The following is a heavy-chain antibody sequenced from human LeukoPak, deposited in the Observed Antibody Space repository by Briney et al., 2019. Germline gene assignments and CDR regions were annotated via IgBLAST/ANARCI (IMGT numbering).Heavy chain of an antibody. CDR2: TYPGDSNT. CDR1: GYSFTNNW. CDR3: VRSPACSSGTCYPNWFDP. Sequence: GESLKISCKGSGYSFTNNWIGWVRQMPGKGLEWMGITYPGDSNTRYSPSFQGQVTISADKSISSAYLQWSSLKASETAMYYCVRSPACSSGTCYPNWFDPWGQGTLVTVSS. D-gene: IGHD2-15*01. J-gene: IGHJ5*02. V-gene: IGHV5-51*01.